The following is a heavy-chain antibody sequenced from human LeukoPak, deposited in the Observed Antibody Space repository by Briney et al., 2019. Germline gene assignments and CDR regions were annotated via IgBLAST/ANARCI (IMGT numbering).Heavy chain of an antibody. CDR3: AHNYGSGSYYTYYFDY. Sequence: ASVKVSCKASGGTFSSYAISWVRQAPGRGLEWMGGITPIFGTANYAQKFQGRVTITTDESTSTAYMELSSLRSEDTAVYYCAHNYGSGSYYTYYFDYWGQGTLVTVSS. V-gene: IGHV1-69*05. CDR1: GGTFSSYA. D-gene: IGHD3-10*01. CDR2: ITPIFGTA. J-gene: IGHJ4*02.